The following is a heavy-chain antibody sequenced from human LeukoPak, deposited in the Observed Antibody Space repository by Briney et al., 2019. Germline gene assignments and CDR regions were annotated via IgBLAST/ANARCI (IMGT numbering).Heavy chain of an antibody. Sequence: SETLSLTCSVSGASISTTTNYWDWIRQPPGKELEWIGTVYYSGSTAYNLSLKSRVTISVDTSKNQFSLRVTSVTAADTAVYYCARRTHDGRSHHYFDYWGQGTLVTVSS. CDR2: VYYSGST. V-gene: IGHV4-39*01. CDR1: GASISTTTNY. CDR3: ARRTHDGRSHHYFDY. D-gene: IGHD2-15*01. J-gene: IGHJ4*02.